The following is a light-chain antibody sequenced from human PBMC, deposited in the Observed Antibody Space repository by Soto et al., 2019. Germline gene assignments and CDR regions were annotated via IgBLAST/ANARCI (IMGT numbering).Light chain of an antibody. CDR2: DNN. J-gene: IGLJ3*02. CDR3: AAWDTSLSAGGVV. V-gene: IGLV1-51*01. Sequence: QSVLTQPPSVSAAPGQKVTISCSGSSSNLGNNYVSWYQQLPGTAPKLLIYDNNKRPSGIPDRFSGSKSGTSATLGITGLQTGDEADYYCAAWDTSLSAGGVVFGGGTKLTVL. CDR1: SSNLGNNY.